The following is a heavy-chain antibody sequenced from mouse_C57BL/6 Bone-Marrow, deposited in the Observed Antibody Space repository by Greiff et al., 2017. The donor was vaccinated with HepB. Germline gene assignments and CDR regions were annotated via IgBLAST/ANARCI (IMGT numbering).Heavy chain of an antibody. CDR3: ARESPYYYGTSTRDYAMDY. CDR1: GFSLTSYG. J-gene: IGHJ4*01. Sequence: QVQLKESGPGLVAPSQSLSITCTVSGFSLTSYGVDWVRQSPGKGLEWLGVIWGVGSTNYNSALKSRLSISKDNSKSQVFLKMNSLQTDDTAMYYCARESPYYYGTSTRDYAMDYWGQGTSVTVSS. CDR2: IWGVGST. D-gene: IGHD1-1*01. V-gene: IGHV2-6*01.